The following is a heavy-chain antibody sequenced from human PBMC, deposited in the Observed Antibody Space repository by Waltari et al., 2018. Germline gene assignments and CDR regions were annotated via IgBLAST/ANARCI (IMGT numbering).Heavy chain of an antibody. Sequence: QVHLVQFGVEVKKPGFLVRVSCKGSGGPFSTPAFPLVRQAPGQGLEWMGAIIPVFDTANSAHQFQDRVTITADESTNTVYMELNTLKSEDTAVYLCASERPVADGGLIGAFDIWGQGTMVTVS. CDR2: IIPVFDTA. J-gene: IGHJ3*02. CDR1: GGPFSTPA. V-gene: IGHV1-69*01. CDR3: ASERPVADGGLIGAFDI. D-gene: IGHD2-8*01.